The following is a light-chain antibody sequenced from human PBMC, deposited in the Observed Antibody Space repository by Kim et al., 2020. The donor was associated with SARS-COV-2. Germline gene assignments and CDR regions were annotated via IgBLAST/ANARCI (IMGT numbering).Light chain of an antibody. Sequence: GQEVTFFCSGISSNIESTYVSGPHQLPGTAPRLLIYRNYQRPSGVPDRFSGSTSGTSASLAISGLRSEDEADYYCAAWDDSLSGWVFGGGTQLTVL. CDR2: RNY. CDR3: AAWDDSLSGWV. J-gene: IGLJ3*02. CDR1: SSNIESTY. V-gene: IGLV1-47*01.